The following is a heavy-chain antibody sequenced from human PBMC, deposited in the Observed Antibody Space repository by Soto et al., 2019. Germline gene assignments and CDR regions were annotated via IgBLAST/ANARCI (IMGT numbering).Heavy chain of an antibody. D-gene: IGHD3-3*01. V-gene: IGHV4-4*02. CDR1: GGSISSSNW. CDR3: ARGKRITIFGVVTYYYGMDV. J-gene: IGHJ6*02. Sequence: SETLSLTCAVSGGSISSSNWWSWVRQPPGKGLEWIGEIYHSGSTNYNPSLKSRVTISVDKSKNQFSLKLSSVTAADTAVYYCARGKRITIFGVVTYYYGMDVWGQGTTVTVSS. CDR2: IYHSGST.